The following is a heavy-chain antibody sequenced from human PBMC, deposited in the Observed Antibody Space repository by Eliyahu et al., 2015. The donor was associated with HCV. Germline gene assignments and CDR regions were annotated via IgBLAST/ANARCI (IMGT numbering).Heavy chain of an antibody. CDR1: GFTVSSNY. D-gene: IGHD1-20*01. V-gene: IGHV3-53*02. CDR2: IYSGGST. CDR3: AREAYNWTNYYYYGMDV. Sequence: EVQLVETGGGLIQPGGSLRLSCAASGFTVSSNYMSWVRQAPGKGLEWVSVIYSGGSTYYADSVKGRFTISRDNSKNTLYLQMNSLRAEDTAVYYCAREAYNWTNYYYYGMDVWGQGTTVTVSS. J-gene: IGHJ6*02.